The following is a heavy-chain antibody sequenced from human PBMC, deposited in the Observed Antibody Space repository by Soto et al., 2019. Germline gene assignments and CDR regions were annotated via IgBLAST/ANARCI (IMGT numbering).Heavy chain of an antibody. Sequence: ASVKVSCKASGYTFTSYDINWVRQATGQGLEWMGWMNPNSGNTGYAQKFQGRVTMTRNTSISTAYMELSSLRSDDTAVYYCARDLAYCGGDCYPIDYWGQGTLVTVSS. CDR3: ARDLAYCGGDCYPIDY. J-gene: IGHJ4*02. D-gene: IGHD2-21*02. V-gene: IGHV1-8*01. CDR1: GYTFTSYD. CDR2: MNPNSGNT.